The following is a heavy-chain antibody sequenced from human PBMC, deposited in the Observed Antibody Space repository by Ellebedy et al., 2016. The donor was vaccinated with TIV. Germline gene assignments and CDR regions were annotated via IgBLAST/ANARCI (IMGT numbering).Heavy chain of an antibody. CDR2: INAGNGNT. D-gene: IGHD6-6*01. Sequence: AASVKVSCKASGYTFTSYAMHWVRQAPGQRLEWMGWINAGNGNTKYSQKFQGRVTITRDTSASTAHMELSSLRSEDTAVYYCASPLRGYSNSHTPGYYGMDVWGQGTTVTVSS. CDR1: GYTFTSYA. J-gene: IGHJ6*02. CDR3: ASPLRGYSNSHTPGYYGMDV. V-gene: IGHV1-3*01.